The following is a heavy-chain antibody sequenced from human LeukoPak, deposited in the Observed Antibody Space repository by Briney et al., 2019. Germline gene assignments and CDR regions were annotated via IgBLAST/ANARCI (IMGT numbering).Heavy chain of an antibody. CDR3: ARRSGYGGNSVYFDY. CDR2: IKQDGSEK. D-gene: IGHD4-23*01. CDR1: GFTFSSYW. V-gene: IGHV3-7*01. J-gene: IGHJ4*02. Sequence: GVSLRLSCAASGFTFSSYWMSWVRQAPGKGLEWVANIKQDGSEKYYVDSVKGRFTISRDNAKNSLYLQMNSLRAEDTAVYYCARRSGYGGNSVYFDYWGQGTLVTVSS.